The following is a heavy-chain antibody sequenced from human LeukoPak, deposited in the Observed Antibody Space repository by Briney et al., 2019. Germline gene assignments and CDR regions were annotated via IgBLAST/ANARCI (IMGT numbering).Heavy chain of an antibody. D-gene: IGHD1-14*01. CDR2: IHYSGST. CDR1: GGSISSGDYY. CDR3: ARELGDRGAGSFDY. V-gene: IGHV4-30-4*01. J-gene: IGHJ4*02. Sequence: SQTLSLTCTVSGGSISSGDYYWSWIRQPPGKGLEWIGYIHYSGSTYYNPSLKSRVTISVDTSKNQFSLKLSSVTAADTAVYYCARELGDRGAGSFDYWGQGTLVTVSS.